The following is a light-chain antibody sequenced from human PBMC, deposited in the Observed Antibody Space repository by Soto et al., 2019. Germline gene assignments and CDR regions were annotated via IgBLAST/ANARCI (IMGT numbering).Light chain of an antibody. V-gene: IGLV2-8*01. CDR1: SSDVGAYKY. CDR2: EVT. Sequence: QSALTQPPSASGSPGQSVTISCTGTSSDVGAYKYVSWYQHYPGKAPKLMLYEVTKRPSGVPDRFSGSKSGNTASLTVSGLQAEDEADYYCTSYVGNDIWVFGGGTKLTV. CDR3: TSYVGNDIWV. J-gene: IGLJ3*02.